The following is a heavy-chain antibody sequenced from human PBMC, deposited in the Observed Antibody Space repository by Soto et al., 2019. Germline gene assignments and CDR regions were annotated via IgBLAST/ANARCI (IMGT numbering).Heavy chain of an antibody. CDR1: GYTFTGYY. CDR2: INPKSGDT. CDR3: ARSSGGYSYNGMDV. J-gene: IGHJ6*02. Sequence: QEQLVQSGAEVKQPGASVKVSCKASGYTFTGYYIHWGRQAPGQGLEWMGWINPKSGDTKYAQKFQGRVTVTRDTSISTAYMELSRLRADDPAVYYCARSSGGYSYNGMDVWGQGTTVTVSS. V-gene: IGHV1-2*02. D-gene: IGHD1-26*01.